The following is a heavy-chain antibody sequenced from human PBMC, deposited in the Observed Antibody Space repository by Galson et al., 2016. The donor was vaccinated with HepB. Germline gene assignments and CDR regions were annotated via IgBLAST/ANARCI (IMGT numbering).Heavy chain of an antibody. Sequence: SLRLSCAASKFTFSMYAMSWVRQAPGKGLEWVSTITGSGARIYYADSVEGRFTVSRDNSKSTLYLHLNSLSADDTATHYWARTHDSGKLDFWGQGALVIVSS. CDR3: ARTHDSGKLDF. J-gene: IGHJ4*02. CDR1: KFTFSMYA. CDR2: ITGSGARI. D-gene: IGHD3-22*01. V-gene: IGHV3-23*01.